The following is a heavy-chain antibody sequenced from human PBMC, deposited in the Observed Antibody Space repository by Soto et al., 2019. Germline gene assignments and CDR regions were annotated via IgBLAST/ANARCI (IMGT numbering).Heavy chain of an antibody. CDR3: ARLDCVSNRCHFDY. CDR2: IYYSGST. D-gene: IGHD2-2*01. J-gene: IGHJ4*02. V-gene: IGHV4-31*03. Sequence: SETLSLTCTVSGGSISSGGYYWSWIRQHPGKGLEWIGYIYYSGSTYYNPSLKSRVTISVDTSKNQFSLKLSSVTAADTTVYYCARLDCVSNRCHFDYWGQGTLVTVSS. CDR1: GGSISSGGYY.